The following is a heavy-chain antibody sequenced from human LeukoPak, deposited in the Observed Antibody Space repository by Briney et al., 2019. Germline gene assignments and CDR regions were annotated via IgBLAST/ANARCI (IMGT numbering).Heavy chain of an antibody. J-gene: IGHJ4*02. D-gene: IGHD3-10*01. CDR2: IWYDGSNK. CDR3: ATMETAGY. Sequence: GGSLRLSCVASGFPFSSYWMTWVRQAPGKELEWVAVIWYDGSNKYYADSVKGRFTISRDNSKNTLYLQMNSLRAEDTAVYYCATMETAGYWGQGTLVTVSS. CDR1: GFPFSSYW. V-gene: IGHV3-33*08.